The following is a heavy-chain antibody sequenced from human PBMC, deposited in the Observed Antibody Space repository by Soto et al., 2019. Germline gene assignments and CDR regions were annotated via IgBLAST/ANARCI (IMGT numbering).Heavy chain of an antibody. CDR2: INHSGVT. V-gene: IGHV4-34*01. J-gene: IGHJ6*02. Sequence: QVQLQQWGAGLLKPSGTLSLTCAVYGGSFSGYYWSWIRQPPGKGLEWIGEINHSGVTNYKPSLKRRVTISVDTSKNQFSLQLKSVTAADTALNYCARFSGSYYYAMDVWGQGSTVTVSS. CDR3: ARFSGSYYYAMDV. CDR1: GGSFSGYY. D-gene: IGHD6-19*01.